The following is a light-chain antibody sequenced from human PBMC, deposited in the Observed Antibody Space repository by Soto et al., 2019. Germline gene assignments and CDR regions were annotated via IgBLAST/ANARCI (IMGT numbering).Light chain of an antibody. CDR1: QSISSF. J-gene: IGKJ1*01. CDR2: AAS. Sequence: DIQINRSTSSLSASVGDRVTITCRASQSISSFLNWYQQKPGKAPRLLIYAASSLQSGVPSRFSASGSGTDFTLTISSLQPEDFATYYCQQSYSTPETFGQGTKVEIK. V-gene: IGKV1-39*01. CDR3: QQSYSTPET.